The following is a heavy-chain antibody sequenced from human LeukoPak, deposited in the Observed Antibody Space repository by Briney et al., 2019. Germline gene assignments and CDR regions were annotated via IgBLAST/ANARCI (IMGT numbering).Heavy chain of an antibody. CDR2: IYNSGTT. V-gene: IGHV4-61*02. Sequence: SQTLSLTCTVSGGSISSGSYYWSWIRQPAGKGLEWFGRIYNSGTTNYNPSLKSRATISVDTSKNQFSLNLSSVTAADTAVYYCARGSVYGYPFDYWGQGTLVTVSS. J-gene: IGHJ4*02. D-gene: IGHD5-18*01. CDR3: ARGSVYGYPFDY. CDR1: GGSISSGSYY.